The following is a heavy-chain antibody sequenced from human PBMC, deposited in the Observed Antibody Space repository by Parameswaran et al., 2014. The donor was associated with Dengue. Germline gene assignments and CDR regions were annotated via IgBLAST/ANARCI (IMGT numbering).Heavy chain of an antibody. CDR3: AREADDFWSATAWVDY. Sequence: WVRQAPGQGLEWLGRINPSGGVTTYAQKFQGRVTVTRDMSTNTVYMELSGLRYEDTAVYYCAREADDFWSATAWVDYWGRGTLVTVSS. CDR2: INPSGGVT. V-gene: IGHV1-46*01. D-gene: IGHD3-3*01. J-gene: IGHJ4*02.